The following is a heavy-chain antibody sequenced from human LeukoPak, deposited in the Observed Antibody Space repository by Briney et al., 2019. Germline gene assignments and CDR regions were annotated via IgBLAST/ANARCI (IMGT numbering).Heavy chain of an antibody. J-gene: IGHJ4*02. D-gene: IGHD3-3*01. CDR2: MNPNSGNT. CDR1: GSPFTSYD. CDR3: GRRCYDFWSGYYTGYYFDY. V-gene: IGHV1-8*03. Sequence: ASGRASCKAFGSPFTSYDINWVRQATGHGLEWMGWMNPNSGNTGYAQKFQGRVTITRNTSISTAYMELSSLRSEDTAVYYCGRRCYDFWSGYYTGYYFDYWGQGTLVTVSS.